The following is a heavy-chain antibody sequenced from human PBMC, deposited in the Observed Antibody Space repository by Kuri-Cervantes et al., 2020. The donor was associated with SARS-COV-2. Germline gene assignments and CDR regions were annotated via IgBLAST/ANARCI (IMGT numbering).Heavy chain of an antibody. CDR3: ARLTNVGVVPVFDP. J-gene: IGHJ5*02. CDR2: INYSGST. CDR1: GYSISSGYY. D-gene: IGHD2-2*01. V-gene: IGHV4-38-2*01. Sequence: SQTPSLTCAVSGYSISSGYYWGWIRQPPGKGLEWVGNINYSGSTYYNPALKSRITISVDTSKNQFSLKLNSVTAADTSVYFCARLTNVGVVPVFDPWGKGTLVTVSS.